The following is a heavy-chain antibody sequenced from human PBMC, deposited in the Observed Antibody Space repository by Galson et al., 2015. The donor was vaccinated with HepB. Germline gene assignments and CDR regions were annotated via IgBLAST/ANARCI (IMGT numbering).Heavy chain of an antibody. CDR1: GYTSPNFY. CDR3: AGGSDDFRSVYGAWDRYYSMDV. D-gene: IGHD3-3*01. Sequence: SVKVSCKASGYTSPNFYIHWVRQAPGQGLEWVGISNPNGGSTNSSQNFQGRVTMTRDTPANRVYMELTSLRSDDTAVYYCAGGSDDFRSVYGAWDRYYSMDVWGKGTTVTVSS. J-gene: IGHJ6*03. CDR2: SNPNGGST. V-gene: IGHV1-46*01.